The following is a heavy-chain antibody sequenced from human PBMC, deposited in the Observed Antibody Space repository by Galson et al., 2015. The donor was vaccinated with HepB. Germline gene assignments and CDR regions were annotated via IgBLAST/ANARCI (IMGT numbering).Heavy chain of an antibody. Sequence: SVKVSCKASGYTFTSYYMHWVRQAPGQGLEWMGGIIPIFGTANYAQKFQGRVTITADESTSTAYMELSSLRSEDTAVYYCAREINGYGDYGGLGWFDPWGQGTLVTVSS. CDR3: AREINGYGDYGGLGWFDP. D-gene: IGHD4-17*01. V-gene: IGHV1-69*13. CDR1: GYTFTSYY. J-gene: IGHJ5*02. CDR2: IIPIFGTA.